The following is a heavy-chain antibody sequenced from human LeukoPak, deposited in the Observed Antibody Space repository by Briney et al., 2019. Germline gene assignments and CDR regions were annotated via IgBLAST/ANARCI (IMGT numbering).Heavy chain of an antibody. CDR3: ARNIAGDYDFWSGYSYYFDY. CDR1: GFTLSSYA. J-gene: IGHJ4*02. Sequence: PGGSLRLSCAASGFTLSSYAMQWVSQAPGKGLEWVAVISYDGSNKYYADSVKGRFTISRDNSKNTLYLQMNSLRAEDTAVYYCARNIAGDYDFWSGYSYYFDYWGQGTLVTVSS. V-gene: IGHV3-30*04. D-gene: IGHD3-3*01. CDR2: ISYDGSNK.